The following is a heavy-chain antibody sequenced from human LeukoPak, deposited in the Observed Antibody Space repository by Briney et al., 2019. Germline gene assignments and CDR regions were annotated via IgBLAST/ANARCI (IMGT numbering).Heavy chain of an antibody. D-gene: IGHD6-19*01. J-gene: IGHJ4*02. CDR3: AKVSISSGWLGEFDY. V-gene: IGHV3-30*18. Sequence: GGSLRLSCAASGVTFSSYGMHWVRQAPGKGLEWVAVISYDGSNKYYADSVKGRFTISRDNSKNTLYLQMNSLRAEDTAVYYCAKVSISSGWLGEFDYWGQRTLVTVSS. CDR2: ISYDGSNK. CDR1: GVTFSSYG.